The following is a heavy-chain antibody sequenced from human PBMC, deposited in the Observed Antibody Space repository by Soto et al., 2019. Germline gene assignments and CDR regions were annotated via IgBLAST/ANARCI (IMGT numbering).Heavy chain of an antibody. V-gene: IGHV3-15*01. CDR2: IKSKTDGGTT. D-gene: IGHD3-22*01. CDR3: TTATGYYDSSGYPFDY. Sequence: WGSLRLSCAASGFTFINAWMSLCRQSPFKWREWVVRIKSKTDGGTTDYAAPVKGRFTISRDDSKNTLYLQMNSLKTEDTAVYYCTTATGYYDSSGYPFDYWGKGTRVTVSS. J-gene: IGHJ4*02. CDR1: GFTFINAW.